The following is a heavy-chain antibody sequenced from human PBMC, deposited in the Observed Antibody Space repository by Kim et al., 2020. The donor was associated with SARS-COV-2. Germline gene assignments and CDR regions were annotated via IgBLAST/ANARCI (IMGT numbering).Heavy chain of an antibody. J-gene: IGHJ4*02. Sequence: SVKVSCKASGGTFSSYAISWVRQAPGQGLEWMGGIIPIFGTANYAQKFQGRVTITADESTSTAYMELSSLRSEDTAVYYCARDPVRIAAADSEGWGQGTLVTVSS. CDR1: GGTFSSYA. CDR3: ARDPVRIAAADSEG. V-gene: IGHV1-69*13. CDR2: IIPIFGTA. D-gene: IGHD6-13*01.